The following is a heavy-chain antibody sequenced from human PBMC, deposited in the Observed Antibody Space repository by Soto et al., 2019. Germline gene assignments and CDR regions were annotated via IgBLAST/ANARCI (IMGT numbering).Heavy chain of an antibody. Sequence: PSETLSLTCTVSGGSISSCYWSWIRQPPGKGLEWIGYIYYSGSTNYNPSLRSRVTISVDTSKNQFSLKLSSVTAADTAVYYCARRRIPFSSGWFDSWGQGTLVTVSS. CDR3: ARRRIPFSSGWFDS. V-gene: IGHV4-59*01. CDR1: GGSISSCY. CDR2: IYYSGST. D-gene: IGHD6-19*01. J-gene: IGHJ5*01.